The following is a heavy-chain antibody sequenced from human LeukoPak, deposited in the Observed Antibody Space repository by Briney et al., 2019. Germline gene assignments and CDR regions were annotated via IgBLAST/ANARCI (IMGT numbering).Heavy chain of an antibody. D-gene: IGHD5-12*01. CDR1: GYIFIGHY. J-gene: IGHJ4*02. CDR2: INTSSGGT. V-gene: IGHV1-2*06. CDR3: ARDGRGYSGSGIMAFDY. Sequence: AAVKVTCKGSGYIFIGHYMHWLRQPPAQGLEWMGRINTSSGGTNYAQKFEGRVTMTRSTSISTAYMELSRPRSDDAAVYYCARDGRGYSGSGIMAFDYWGQGTLVTVSS.